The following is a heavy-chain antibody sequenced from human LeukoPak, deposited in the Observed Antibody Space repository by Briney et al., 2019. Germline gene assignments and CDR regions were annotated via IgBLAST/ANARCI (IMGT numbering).Heavy chain of an antibody. D-gene: IGHD2-15*01. V-gene: IGHV4-38-2*02. Sequence: SETLSLTCTVSGYSISSGYYWGWIRQPPGKGLEWIGSIYHSGSTYYNPSLKSRVTISVDTSKNQFSLKLSSVTAADTAVYYCASSYCSGGSCYPPISIDYWGQGTLVTVSS. CDR3: ASSYCSGGSCYPPISIDY. CDR2: IYHSGST. CDR1: GYSISSGYY. J-gene: IGHJ4*02.